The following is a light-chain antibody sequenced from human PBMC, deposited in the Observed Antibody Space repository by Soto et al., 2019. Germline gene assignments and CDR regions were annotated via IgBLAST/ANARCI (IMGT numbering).Light chain of an antibody. J-gene: IGKJ1*01. V-gene: IGKV3-15*01. Sequence: EIVMTQSPATLSVSPGERATLSCRASQSVSSNLAWYRQKPGQAPRPLIYGAPTRATGIPARFSGSGSGTEFTLTISSLQSEDFAVYYCQQYNNWPPWTFGQGTKVEIK. CDR3: QQYNNWPPWT. CDR1: QSVSSN. CDR2: GAP.